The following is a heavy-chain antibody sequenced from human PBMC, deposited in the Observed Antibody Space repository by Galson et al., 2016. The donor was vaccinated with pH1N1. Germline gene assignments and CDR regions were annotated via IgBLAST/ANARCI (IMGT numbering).Heavy chain of an antibody. CDR1: GYIFTGKF. CDR3: ARAAGPSYYYGLDV. CDR2: INPDSGGT. V-gene: IGHV1-2*06. D-gene: IGHD6-13*01. J-gene: IGHJ6*02. Sequence: SVKVSCKASGYIFTGKFIHWVRQAPGQGLEWMGRINPDSGGTKFAQRFQDRVTLTRDTSMRTAYIELSGLRYDGTAIYYCARAAGPSYYYGLDVWGQGTTVIVSS.